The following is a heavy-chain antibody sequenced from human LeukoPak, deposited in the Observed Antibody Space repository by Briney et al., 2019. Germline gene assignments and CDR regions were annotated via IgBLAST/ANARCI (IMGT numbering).Heavy chain of an antibody. D-gene: IGHD5-18*01. CDR2: ISWGSNVI. V-gene: IGHV3-48*02. Sequence: GGSLRLSCTASGVTFSSYSMNWVRQAPGKGLEWLSYISWGSNVIYYADSVKGRFTTSRDDAKNSLFLQMNSLTDEDTAVYYCARDPGYSYALDYRGRGTLVTVSS. CDR3: ARDPGYSYALDY. CDR1: GVTFSSYS. J-gene: IGHJ4*02.